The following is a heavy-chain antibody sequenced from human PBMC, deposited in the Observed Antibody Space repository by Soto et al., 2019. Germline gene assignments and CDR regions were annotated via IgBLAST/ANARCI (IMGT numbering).Heavy chain of an antibody. V-gene: IGHV1-18*04. CDR3: ARDGPGLRFLDWLGRDYYYGMDV. CDR2: ISAYNGNT. D-gene: IGHD3-3*01. J-gene: IGHJ6*02. CDR1: GYTFTSYG. Sequence: QVQLVQSGAEVKKPGASVKVSCKASGYTFTSYGISWVRPAPGQGLECMGWISAYNGNTNYAQKLQGRGTMTTDTTTSTAYMELRSLRSDDTSVYYCARDGPGLRFLDWLGRDYYYGMDVWGQGTTVTVSS.